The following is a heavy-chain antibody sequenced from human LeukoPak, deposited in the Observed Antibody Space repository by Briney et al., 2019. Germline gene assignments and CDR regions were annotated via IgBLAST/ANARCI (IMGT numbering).Heavy chain of an antibody. J-gene: IGHJ4*02. V-gene: IGHV4-34*01. CDR3: ARYGGWAAAGSDY. D-gene: IGHD6-13*01. CDR2: INHSGST. Sequence: SETLSLTCAVYGGSFSGYYWSWIRQPPGKGLDWIGEINHSGSTNYNPSLKSRVTISVDTSKNQFSLKLSSVTAADTAVYYCARYGGWAAAGSDYWGQGTLVTVSS. CDR1: GGSFSGYY.